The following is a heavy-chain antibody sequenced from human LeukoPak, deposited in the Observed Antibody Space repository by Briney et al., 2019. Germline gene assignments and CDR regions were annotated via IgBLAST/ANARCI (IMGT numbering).Heavy chain of an antibody. V-gene: IGHV3-9*01. J-gene: IGHJ3*02. CDR3: AKDRSYWGNAFDI. D-gene: IGHD1-26*01. CDR1: GFTFDDYA. CDR2: ISWNSGSI. Sequence: QPGGSLRLSCAASGFTFDDYAMHWVRQAPGKGLEWVSGISWNSGSIGYTDSVKGRFTISRDNAKNSLYLQMNSLRAEDTALYYCAKDRSYWGNAFDIWGQGTMVTVSS.